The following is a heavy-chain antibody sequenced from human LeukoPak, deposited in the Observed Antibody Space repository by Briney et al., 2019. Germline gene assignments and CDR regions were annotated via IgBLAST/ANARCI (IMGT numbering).Heavy chain of an antibody. V-gene: IGHV4-34*01. CDR1: GGSFSGYY. Sequence: SETLSLTCAVYGGSFSGYYWSWIRQPPGKGLEWIGEINHSGSTNYNPSLKSRVTISVDTSKNQFSLKLSSVTAADTAVYYCARGKGITMVRGVPTFDYWGQGTLVTVSS. CDR2: INHSGST. D-gene: IGHD3-10*01. CDR3: ARGKGITMVRGVPTFDY. J-gene: IGHJ4*02.